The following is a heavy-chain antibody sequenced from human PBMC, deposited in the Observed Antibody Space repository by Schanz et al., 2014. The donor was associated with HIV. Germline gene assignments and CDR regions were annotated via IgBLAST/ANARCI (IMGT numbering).Heavy chain of an antibody. CDR3: ASDGSGSYLTLSLLYYGMDV. V-gene: IGHV3-7*01. Sequence: EVQLVESGGGLVQPGGSLRLSCVASGVTFSNYWMTWVRHVSGKGLEWVANIKQDGTEMYCVDSVKGRFTISRDNAKNSLYLQMSSLRVEDTAVYYCASDGSGSYLTLSLLYYGMDVWGQGTTVTVSS. J-gene: IGHJ6*02. CDR1: GVTFSNYW. D-gene: IGHD3-10*01. CDR2: IKQDGTEM.